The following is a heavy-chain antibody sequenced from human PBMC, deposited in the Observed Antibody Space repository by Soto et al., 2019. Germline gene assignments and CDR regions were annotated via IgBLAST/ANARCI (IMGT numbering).Heavy chain of an antibody. CDR2: ISYDGNVA. V-gene: IGHV3-30*03. Sequence: GGSLRLSCAASGFTFSSYGMHWVRQAPGKGLEWVTVISYDGNVAYYADSVKGRFTISRDNSKNTLYLQMNSLRTEDTAVYYCARDSGSYYSLPHFEYWGQGTLVTVSS. CDR1: GFTFSSYG. J-gene: IGHJ4*02. CDR3: ARDSGSYYSLPHFEY. D-gene: IGHD3-10*01.